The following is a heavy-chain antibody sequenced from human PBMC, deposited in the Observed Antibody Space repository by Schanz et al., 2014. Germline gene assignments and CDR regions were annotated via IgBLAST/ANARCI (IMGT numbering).Heavy chain of an antibody. Sequence: QVQLQESGPGLVKPSQTLSLACAVSGGSLSSGDSLWSWIRQPPGRGLEWIGYVFYSGTTSSNPSLQSRISMSVDTSKNQFSLKLRSVPAADTAVYYCARDRPLYHYDSRGYAPIRRYYGMDVWGQGTTVTVSS. CDR1: GGSLSSGDSL. CDR2: VFYSGTT. V-gene: IGHV4-30-4*07. CDR3: ARDRPLYHYDSRGYAPIRRYYGMDV. D-gene: IGHD3-22*01. J-gene: IGHJ6*02.